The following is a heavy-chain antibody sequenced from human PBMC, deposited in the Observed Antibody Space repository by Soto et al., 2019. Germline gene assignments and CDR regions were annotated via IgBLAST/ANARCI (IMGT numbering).Heavy chain of an antibody. CDR2: ISWDSGSI. CDR3: VKKVTIFGVITHDAFDI. Sequence: EVQLVESGGGLVQPGRSLRLSCVASGFTFDDYAMHWVRQVPGKGLEWVAGISWDSGSIGYAGSVKGRCTISRDNAKNSLYPQMNSLRTEDTALYYCVKKVTIFGVITHDAFDIWGQGTMVTVSS. J-gene: IGHJ3*02. V-gene: IGHV3-9*01. D-gene: IGHD3-3*01. CDR1: GFTFDDYA.